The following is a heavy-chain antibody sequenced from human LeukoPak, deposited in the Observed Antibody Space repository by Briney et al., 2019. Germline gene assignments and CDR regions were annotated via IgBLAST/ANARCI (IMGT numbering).Heavy chain of an antibody. Sequence: PSETLSLTCTVSGGSISSYYWSWIRQPPGKGLEWIGYIYYSGSTNYNPSLKSRVTISVDTSKNQFSLKLSSVTAADTAVYYCARDGLRRPGDGYNPTARFDPWGQGTLVTVSS. D-gene: IGHD5-24*01. V-gene: IGHV4-59*01. CDR2: IYYSGST. J-gene: IGHJ5*02. CDR3: ARDGLRRPGDGYNPTARFDP. CDR1: GGSISSYY.